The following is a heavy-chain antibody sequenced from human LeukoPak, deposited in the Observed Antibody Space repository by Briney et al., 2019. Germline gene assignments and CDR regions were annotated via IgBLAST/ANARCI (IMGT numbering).Heavy chain of an antibody. Sequence: ASVKVSCKASGYTFTGYYMHWVRQAPGQRLEWMGWINAGNGNTKYSQKFQGRVTITRDTSASTAYMELSSLRSEDTAVYYCARGKDGYNPLFDYWGQGTLVTVSS. J-gene: IGHJ4*02. CDR1: GYTFTGYY. CDR2: INAGNGNT. CDR3: ARGKDGYNPLFDY. V-gene: IGHV1-3*01. D-gene: IGHD5-24*01.